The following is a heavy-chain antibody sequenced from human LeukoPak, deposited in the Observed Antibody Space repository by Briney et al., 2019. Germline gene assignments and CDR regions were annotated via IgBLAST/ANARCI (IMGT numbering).Heavy chain of an antibody. CDR1: GGSISSYY. Sequence: PSETLSLTCTVSGGSISSYYWSWIRQSPGKGLECIGYIYYSGSTNYNPSLKSRVTISVDTSKNQFSLKLSSVTAADTAVYYCARHGTSSYYYYAMDVWGQGTTVTVSS. J-gene: IGHJ6*02. CDR2: IYYSGST. CDR3: ARHGTSSYYYYAMDV. V-gene: IGHV4-59*08. D-gene: IGHD1-1*01.